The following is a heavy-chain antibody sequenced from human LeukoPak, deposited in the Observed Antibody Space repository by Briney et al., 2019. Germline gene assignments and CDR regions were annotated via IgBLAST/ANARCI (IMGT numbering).Heavy chain of an antibody. CDR2: VYYSGSA. Sequence: PSETLSLTCPASSGSISSYYWSWIRQPPGKGLECFGYVYYSGSANYKPSLKSRVTISVDTSKNQFSLKLSSVTAADTAVYYCARHEKLGQFDYWGQGTLVTVSS. V-gene: IGHV4-59*08. CDR3: ARHEKLGQFDY. CDR1: SGSISSYY. J-gene: IGHJ4*02. D-gene: IGHD3-10*01.